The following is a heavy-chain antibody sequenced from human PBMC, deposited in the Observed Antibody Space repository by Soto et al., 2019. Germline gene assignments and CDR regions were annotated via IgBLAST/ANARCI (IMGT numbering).Heavy chain of an antibody. V-gene: IGHV1-69*01. J-gene: IGHJ4*02. D-gene: IGHD6-6*01. CDR3: ARALLTSIAARRADYFDY. Sequence: VQLVQSGAEVKKPGSSVKVSCKASGGTFSSYAISWVRQAPGQGLEWMGGIIPIFGTANYAQKFQGRVTITADESTSTAYMELSSLRSEDTAVYYCARALLTSIAARRADYFDYWGQGTLVTVSS. CDR1: GGTFSSYA. CDR2: IIPIFGTA.